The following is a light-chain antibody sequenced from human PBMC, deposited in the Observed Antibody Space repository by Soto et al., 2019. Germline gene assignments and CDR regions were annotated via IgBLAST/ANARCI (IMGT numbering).Light chain of an antibody. CDR1: QGIRND. Sequence: DIQMTQTPSSLSASVGDRVIITCRASQGIRNDIGWYQQKPGRAPKRLIYAASSLQSGVPSRFSGSGSGTEFTLTISSLQPEDFATYYCLQHNSYPWTFGQGTKVEIK. J-gene: IGKJ1*01. V-gene: IGKV1-17*01. CDR2: AAS. CDR3: LQHNSYPWT.